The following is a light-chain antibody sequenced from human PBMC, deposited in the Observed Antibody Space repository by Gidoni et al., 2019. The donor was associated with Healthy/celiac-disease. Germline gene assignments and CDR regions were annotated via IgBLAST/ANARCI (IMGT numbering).Light chain of an antibody. V-gene: IGKV1-39*01. J-gene: IGKJ3*01. CDR3: QQSYSTPHFT. CDR1: QSISSY. CDR2: AAS. Sequence: DIQMTQSPSSLSASVGDRVTITCRASQSISSYLNWYQQKPGKAPKLLIYAASSLQSGVPSRFSGSGSGTDFTLTISSLQPEDFATYYCQQSYSTPHFTCGPXTKVDIK.